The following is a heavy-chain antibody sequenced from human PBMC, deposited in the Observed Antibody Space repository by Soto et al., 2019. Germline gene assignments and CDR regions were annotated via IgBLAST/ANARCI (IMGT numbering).Heavy chain of an antibody. Sequence: GGSLRLSCAASGFTFSSYGMHWVRQAPGKGLEWVAVISYDGSNKYYADSVKGRFTISRDNSKNTLYLQMNSLRAEDTAVYYCAKDATYGDYEVGYFDYWGQGTLVTVSS. CDR2: ISYDGSNK. V-gene: IGHV3-30*18. CDR1: GFTFSSYG. J-gene: IGHJ4*02. D-gene: IGHD4-17*01. CDR3: AKDATYGDYEVGYFDY.